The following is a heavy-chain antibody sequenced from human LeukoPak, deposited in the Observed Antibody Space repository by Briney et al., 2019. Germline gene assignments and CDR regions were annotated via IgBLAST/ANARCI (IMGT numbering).Heavy chain of an antibody. Sequence: SGTLSLTCAVSGGSISSGGYYWSWIRQPPGKGLEWIGYIYHSGSTYYNPSLKSRVTISVDRSKNQFSLKLSSVTAADTAVYYCARAGLGYCSSTSCYTLLAYWGQGTLVTVSS. J-gene: IGHJ4*02. D-gene: IGHD2-2*02. CDR1: GGSISSGGYY. CDR3: ARAGLGYCSSTSCYTLLAY. V-gene: IGHV4-30-2*01. CDR2: IYHSGST.